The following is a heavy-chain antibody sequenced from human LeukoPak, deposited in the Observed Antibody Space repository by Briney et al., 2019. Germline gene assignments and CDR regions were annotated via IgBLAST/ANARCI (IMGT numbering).Heavy chain of an antibody. CDR2: IIPIFGIA. Sequence: SVKVSCKASGGTFSSYAISWVRQAPGQGLEWMGRIIPIFGIANYAQKFQGRVTITADKFTSTAYMELSSLRSEDTAVYYCARSIQLWPEGYYGMDVWGQGTTVTVSS. CDR3: ARSIQLWPEGYYGMDV. D-gene: IGHD5-18*01. V-gene: IGHV1-69*04. J-gene: IGHJ6*02. CDR1: GGTFSSYA.